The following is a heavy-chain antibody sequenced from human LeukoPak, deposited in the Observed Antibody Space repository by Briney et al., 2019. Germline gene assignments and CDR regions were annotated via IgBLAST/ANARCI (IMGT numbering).Heavy chain of an antibody. CDR2: AGQDDIVK. CDR1: GFTFSTYA. Sequence: GGSLRLSCAASGFTFSTYAMHWVRQVPGKGLEWVAVAGQDDIVKYYADSVKGRFTISRDNSKNTLYLQMNSLRAEDTAVYYCARDGYNFYYFDYWGQGTLVTVSS. D-gene: IGHD5-24*01. CDR3: ARDGYNFYYFDY. J-gene: IGHJ4*02. V-gene: IGHV3-30*04.